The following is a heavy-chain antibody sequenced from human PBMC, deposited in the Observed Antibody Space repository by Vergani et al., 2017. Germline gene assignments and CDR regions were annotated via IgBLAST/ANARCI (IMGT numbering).Heavy chain of an antibody. CDR2: ISSSGSTI. CDR3: ARDRGEGENPMDV. J-gene: IGHJ6*02. V-gene: IGHV3-48*04. Sequence: VQILQSGGGVVQPGGSLRLSCTLSGFTLNTYGIHWVRQAPGKGLEWVSYISSSGSTIYYADSVKGRFTISRDNAKNSLYLQMNSLRAEDTAVYYCARDRGEGENPMDVWGQGTTVTVSS. CDR1: GFTLNTYG. D-gene: IGHD3-10*01.